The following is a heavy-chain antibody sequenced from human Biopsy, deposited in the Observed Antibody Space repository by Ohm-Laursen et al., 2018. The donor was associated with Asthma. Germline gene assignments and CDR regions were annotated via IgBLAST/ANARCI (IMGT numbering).Heavy chain of an antibody. J-gene: IGHJ6*02. D-gene: IGHD5-24*01. CDR2: KYNRGGT. Sequence: TLSLTCSVTGGSISSGDYFWVWIRQAPGKGLEWIGYKYNRGGTHYNPSLKSRVILSVDTSKNQFSLNLSSATAADTAVYFCARASTAQFYYEMDVWGQGTTVTVSS. CDR3: ARASTAQFYYEMDV. V-gene: IGHV4-30-4*01. CDR1: GGSISSGDYF.